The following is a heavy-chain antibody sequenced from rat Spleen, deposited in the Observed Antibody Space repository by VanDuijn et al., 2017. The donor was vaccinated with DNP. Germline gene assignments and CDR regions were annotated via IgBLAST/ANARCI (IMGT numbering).Heavy chain of an antibody. Sequence: EVQLVETGGGLVQPGGSLKLSCTASGFTFSYYYMAWVRQAPNKSLEWVATIGTGGTRTSYPDSVKGRFTISRDNAKGSLYLQMNSLKSEDTATYHCVRHLTEYFDYWGQGVMVTVSS. V-gene: IGHV5-25*01. J-gene: IGHJ2*01. CDR3: VRHLTEYFDY. CDR1: GFTFSYYY. CDR2: IGTGGTRT.